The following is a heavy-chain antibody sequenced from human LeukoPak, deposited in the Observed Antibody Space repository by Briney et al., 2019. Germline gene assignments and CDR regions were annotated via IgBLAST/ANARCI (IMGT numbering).Heavy chain of an antibody. Sequence: GGSLRLSCAASGFTFSSYGMHWVRQAPGKGLEWVAVISSDGNNKYYADSVKGRFTISRGNSKNTLYLQMNSLRADDTAVYYCAKRSIYSSVRHSLDYWGQGTLVTVSS. CDR3: AKRSIYSSVRHSLDY. V-gene: IGHV3-30*18. D-gene: IGHD3-22*01. CDR2: ISSDGNNK. J-gene: IGHJ4*02. CDR1: GFTFSSYG.